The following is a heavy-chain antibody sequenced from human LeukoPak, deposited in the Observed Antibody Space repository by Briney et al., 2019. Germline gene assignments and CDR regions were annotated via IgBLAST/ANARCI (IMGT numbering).Heavy chain of an antibody. Sequence: GGSLRLSCAASGLTFSSHWMHWVRQAPGKGLEWVSSISSSSSYIYYADSVKGRFTISRDNAKNSLYLQMNSLRAEDTAVYYCARVVVPAAMADAFDIWGQGTMVTVSS. CDR3: ARVVVPAAMADAFDI. J-gene: IGHJ3*02. D-gene: IGHD2-2*01. V-gene: IGHV3-21*01. CDR1: GLTFSSHW. CDR2: ISSSSSYI.